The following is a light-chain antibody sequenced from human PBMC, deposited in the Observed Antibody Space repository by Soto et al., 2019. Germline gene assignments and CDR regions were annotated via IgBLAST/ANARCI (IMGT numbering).Light chain of an antibody. CDR2: DVS. J-gene: IGLJ1*01. CDR3: SSYTSSXTLC. Sequence: QSALTQPASVSGSPGQSITISCTGTSSDVGGYNYVSWYQQHPGKAPKLMIYDVSNRPSGVSNRFSGSKSGKTASMTISGXXXEDEADYYCSSYTSSXTLCFGTGTRSPS. CDR1: SSDVGGYNY. V-gene: IGLV2-14*01.